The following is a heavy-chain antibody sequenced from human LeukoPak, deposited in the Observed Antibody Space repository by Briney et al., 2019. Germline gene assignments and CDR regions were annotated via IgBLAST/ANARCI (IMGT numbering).Heavy chain of an antibody. CDR3: ARTYYYGSGDPLYYYYMDV. J-gene: IGHJ6*03. Sequence: TGGSLRLSCAASGFTFSSYSMNWVRQAPGKGLEWVSSISSSSSYIYYADSVKGRFTISRDNAKNSLYLQMNSLRAEDTAVYYCARTYYYGSGDPLYYYYMDVWGKGTTVTISS. CDR2: ISSSSSYI. CDR1: GFTFSSYS. D-gene: IGHD3-10*01. V-gene: IGHV3-21*01.